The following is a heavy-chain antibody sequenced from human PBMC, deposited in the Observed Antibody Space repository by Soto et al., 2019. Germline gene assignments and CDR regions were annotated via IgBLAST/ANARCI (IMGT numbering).Heavy chain of an antibody. D-gene: IGHD3-16*01. V-gene: IGHV3-21*01. CDR1: GFTFSSYS. CDR2: ISSSSSYI. CDR3: ARGYGVAYGLDY. J-gene: IGHJ4*02. Sequence: GGSLRLSCAASGFTFSSYSMNWVRQAPGKGLEWVSSISSSSSYIYYADSVKGRFTISRDNAKNSLSLQMNSLRAEDTAVYYCARGYGVAYGLDYWGQGTLVTVSS.